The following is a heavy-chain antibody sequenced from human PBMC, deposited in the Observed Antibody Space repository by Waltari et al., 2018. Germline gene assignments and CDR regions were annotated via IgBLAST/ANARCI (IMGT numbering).Heavy chain of an antibody. J-gene: IGHJ6*02. D-gene: IGHD3-3*01. CDR3: ARGSVTIFGVVIDYYYGMDV. CDR1: GYTFTSYA. CDR2: MNPNRGNT. V-gene: IGHV1-8*01. Sequence: QVQLVQSGAEVKKPGASVKVSCKASGYTFTSYAINCVRQAHGHGPEWMGWMNPNRGNTGYAQKFQGRVTMTRNTSISTAYMELSSLSSEDTAVYYCARGSVTIFGVVIDYYYGMDVWGQGTTVTVSS.